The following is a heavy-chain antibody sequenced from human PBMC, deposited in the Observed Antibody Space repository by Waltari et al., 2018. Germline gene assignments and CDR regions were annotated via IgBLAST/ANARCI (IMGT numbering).Heavy chain of an antibody. CDR1: GGTFSSYA. CDR3: ASGGGAVAGPSYGMDV. Sequence: QVQLVQSGAEVKKPASSVKVSCKASGGTFSSYAISWVRQAPGQGLEWRGGIIPIFGTANYAQKFQGRVTITADESTSTAYMELSSLRSEDTAVYYCASGGGAVAGPSYGMDVWGQGTTVTVSS. J-gene: IGHJ6*02. CDR2: IIPIFGTA. V-gene: IGHV1-69*12. D-gene: IGHD6-19*01.